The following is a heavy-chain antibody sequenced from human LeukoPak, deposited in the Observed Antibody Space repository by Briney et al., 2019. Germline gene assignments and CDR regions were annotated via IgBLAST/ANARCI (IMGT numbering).Heavy chain of an antibody. Sequence: GGSLRLSCAASGFTFGDYSMNWVRQAPGKGLEWVSTISSSSSYIYYAASVKGRFTISRDNAKNSLSLQMNSLRAEDTAVYYCATYDFWSGYYDNWGQGTLVTVSS. V-gene: IGHV3-21*04. CDR1: GFTFGDYS. J-gene: IGHJ4*02. CDR2: ISSSSSYI. D-gene: IGHD3-3*01. CDR3: ATYDFWSGYYDN.